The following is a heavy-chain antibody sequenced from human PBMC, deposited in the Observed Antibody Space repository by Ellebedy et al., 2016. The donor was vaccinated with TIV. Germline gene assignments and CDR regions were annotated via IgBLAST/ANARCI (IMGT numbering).Heavy chain of an antibody. D-gene: IGHD3-10*01. CDR1: GFTFSSYA. CDR2: ISGSGGST. V-gene: IGHV3-23*01. Sequence: GGSLRLXCAASGFTFSSYAMSWVRPAPGKGLEWVSAISGSGGSTYYADSVKGRFTISRDNSKNTLYLQMNSLRAEDTAVYYCAKDAPLWFDYYYYGMDVWGQGTTVTVSS. J-gene: IGHJ6*02. CDR3: AKDAPLWFDYYYYGMDV.